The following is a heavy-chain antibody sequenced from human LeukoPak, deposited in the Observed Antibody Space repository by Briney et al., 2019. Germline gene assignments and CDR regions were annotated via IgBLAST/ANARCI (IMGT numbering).Heavy chain of an antibody. CDR1: GFSFSLYS. Sequence: KTGGSLRLSGVAYGFSFSLYSRSWLRQAPVKGLAWVSTISGDSSGNYIDYADSVKARFTITRDNAKNSVFLQMNGLRDYDTAVYYCTREGGVGYWGQGTLVSVSS. CDR2: ISGDSSGNYI. J-gene: IGHJ4*02. V-gene: IGHV3-21*01. CDR3: TREGGVGY. D-gene: IGHD3-16*01.